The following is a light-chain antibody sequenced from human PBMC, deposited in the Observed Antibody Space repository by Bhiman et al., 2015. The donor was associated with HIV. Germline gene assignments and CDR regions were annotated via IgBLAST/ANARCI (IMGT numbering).Light chain of an antibody. J-gene: IGLJ2*01. CDR2: GKN. CDR1: SLRSYY. V-gene: IGLV3-19*01. Sequence: SSELTQDPAVSVALGQTVRITCQGDSLRSYYATWYQQKPGQAPLLVIYGKNNRPSGIPDRFSGSSSGNTASLTITGAQAMDEADYYCQAWDSSSHVVFGGGTKLTVL. CDR3: QAWDSSSHVV.